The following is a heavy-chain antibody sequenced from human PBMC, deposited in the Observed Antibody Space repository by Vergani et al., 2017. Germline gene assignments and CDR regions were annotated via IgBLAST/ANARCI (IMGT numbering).Heavy chain of an antibody. CDR3: AFQDFWGGSWGYYGMDV. J-gene: IGHJ6*02. D-gene: IGHD3-3*01. CDR2: INHSGST. V-gene: IGHV4-34*01. CDR1: GGSFSGYY. Sequence: QVQLQQWGAGLLKPSETLSLTCAVYGGSFSGYYWSWIRQPPGKGLEWIGEINHSGSTNYNPSLKSRVTISVDTSKNQFSLKLSSVTAAATAVYYCAFQDFWGGSWGYYGMDVGGQGTTVTVSS.